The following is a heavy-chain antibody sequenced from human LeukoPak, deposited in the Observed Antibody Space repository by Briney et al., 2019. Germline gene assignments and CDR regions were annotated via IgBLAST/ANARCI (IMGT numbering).Heavy chain of an antibody. Sequence: GASVKVSCKASGYTFTGYYMHWVRQAPGQGLEWMGWINPNSGGTNYAQKFQGRVTMTRDTSTSTAYMELSRLRSDDTAVYYCARVVATIAVAGTVGLDYWGQGTLVTVSS. CDR1: GYTFTGYY. D-gene: IGHD6-19*01. J-gene: IGHJ4*02. CDR3: ARVVATIAVAGTVGLDY. CDR2: INPNSGGT. V-gene: IGHV1-2*02.